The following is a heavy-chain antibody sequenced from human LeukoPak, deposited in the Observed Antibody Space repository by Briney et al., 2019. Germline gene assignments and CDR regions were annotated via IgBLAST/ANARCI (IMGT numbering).Heavy chain of an antibody. J-gene: IGHJ4*02. V-gene: IGHV3-30*02. CDR2: IRYDGSNK. CDR1: GFTFSTYG. CDR3: AKTASLERIQLWFVDYFDY. D-gene: IGHD5-18*01. Sequence: GGSLRLSCAASGFTFSTYGMHWVRQAPGKGLEWVTFIRYDGSNKYYADSVKGRFTISRDNSKNTLYLQMNSLRAEDTAVYYCAKTASLERIQLWFVDYFDYWGQGTLVTVSS.